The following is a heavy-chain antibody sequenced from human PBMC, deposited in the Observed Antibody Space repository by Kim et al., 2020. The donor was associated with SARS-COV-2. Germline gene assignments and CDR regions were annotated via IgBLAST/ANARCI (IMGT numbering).Heavy chain of an antibody. D-gene: IGHD3-22*01. CDR1: GGSFSGYY. Sequence: SETLSLTCAVYGGSFSGYYWSWIRQPQGKGLECIGEINHSGSTNYNPSLKSRVTISVDTSKNQFSLKLSSVTAADTAVYYCARGIAVVRDAFDIWGQGT. V-gene: IGHV4-34*01. CDR3: ARGIAVVRDAFDI. J-gene: IGHJ3*02. CDR2: INHSGST.